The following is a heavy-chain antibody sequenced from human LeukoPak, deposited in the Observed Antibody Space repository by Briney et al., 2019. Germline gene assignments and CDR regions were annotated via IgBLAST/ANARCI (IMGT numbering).Heavy chain of an antibody. CDR3: ARGAYSSSSADY. J-gene: IGHJ4*02. D-gene: IGHD6-6*01. CDR1: GGSFSGYY. V-gene: IGHV4-34*01. CDR2: INHSGRT. Sequence: SETLSLTCAVYGGSFSGYYWNWIRQPPGEGLEWIGEINHSGRTNYNPSLKSRVTISVDTSKKQFSLKLSSVTAADTAVYYCARGAYSSSSADYWGQGTLVTVSS.